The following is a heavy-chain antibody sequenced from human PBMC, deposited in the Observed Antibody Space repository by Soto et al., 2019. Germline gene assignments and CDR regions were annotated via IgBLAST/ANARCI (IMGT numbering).Heavy chain of an antibody. CDR1: CGSISSADYY. CDR2: IYYSGTT. D-gene: IGHD1-26*01. J-gene: IGHJ4*02. CDR3: ARLVPTTIHDS. Sequence: SETLSLTCTVSCGSISSADYYWSWIRQPPGKGLEWIGYIYYSGTTYYNPPLKSRVSISDDTSKNQFSLQLSSVTAADTAVYFCARLVPTTIHDSWGQGVLVTVSS. V-gene: IGHV4-30-4*01.